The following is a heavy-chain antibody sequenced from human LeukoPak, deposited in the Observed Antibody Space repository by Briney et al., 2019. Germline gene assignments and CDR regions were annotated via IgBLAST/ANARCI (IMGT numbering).Heavy chain of an antibody. D-gene: IGHD2/OR15-2a*01. CDR1: GFTFSRYT. CDR2: ISSNGNYL. V-gene: IGHV3-21*06. Sequence: GGSLRLSCAASGFTFSRYTMHWVRQAPGKGLEWVSSISSNGNYLYYADSVKGRFTISRDNAKNSLYLQMNSLRVEDTALYYCAGDSEYPPDQWGQGTLVTVSS. J-gene: IGHJ4*02. CDR3: AGDSEYPPDQ.